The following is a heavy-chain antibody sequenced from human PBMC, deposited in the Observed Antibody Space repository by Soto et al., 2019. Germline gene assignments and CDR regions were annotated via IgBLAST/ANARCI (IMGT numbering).Heavy chain of an antibody. Sequence: GSLRLSCAGSGFTFSAYTMTWVRQAPGKGLEWISYVDFLNSKNYADSVKGRFTTSRDDAKSSVDLQMSSLRVEDSAVYWCARVSCCGPDHYYYMDVWGTGTTVTVSS. D-gene: IGHD6-25*01. J-gene: IGHJ6*03. CDR3: ARVSCCGPDHYYYMDV. CDR1: GFTFSAYT. CDR2: VDFLNSK. V-gene: IGHV3-48*01.